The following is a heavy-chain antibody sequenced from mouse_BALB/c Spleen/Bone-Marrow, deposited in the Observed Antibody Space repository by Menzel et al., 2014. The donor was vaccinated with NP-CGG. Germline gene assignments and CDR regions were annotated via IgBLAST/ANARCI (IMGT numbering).Heavy chain of an antibody. Sequence: VQLQQSGAELAKPGASVKMSCKASGYTFTSYWMHWVKQRPGQSLEWIGYINPSTGYTEYNQKFKDKATLTADKSSSTAYMQLSSLTSEDSAVYYCARPPYYYGSSYDAMDYWGQGTSVTVSS. V-gene: IGHV1-7*01. CDR1: GYTFTSYW. CDR2: INPSTGYT. J-gene: IGHJ4*01. D-gene: IGHD1-1*01. CDR3: ARPPYYYGSSYDAMDY.